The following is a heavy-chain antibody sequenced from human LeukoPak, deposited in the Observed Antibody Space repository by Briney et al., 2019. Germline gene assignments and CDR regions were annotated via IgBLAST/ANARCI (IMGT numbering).Heavy chain of an antibody. CDR2: ISAYNGNT. CDR3: ARRYCSSTSCSTGEYFQH. CDR1: GYTFTSYG. Sequence: GASVKVSCKASGYTFTSYGISWVRQAPGQGLEWMGWISAYNGNTNYAQKLQGRVTMTTDTSTSTAYMELRSLRSDDTAVYYCARRYCSSTSCSTGEYFQHWGQGTLVTVSS. V-gene: IGHV1-18*01. D-gene: IGHD2-2*01. J-gene: IGHJ1*01.